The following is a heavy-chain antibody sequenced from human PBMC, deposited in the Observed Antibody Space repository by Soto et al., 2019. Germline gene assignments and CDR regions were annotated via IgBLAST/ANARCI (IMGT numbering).Heavy chain of an antibody. CDR3: ARRAETNGWNGFGADKSDFDF. J-gene: IGHJ4*02. V-gene: IGHV1-8*01. D-gene: IGHD1-1*01. CDR2: MNPNTGNS. CDR1: GYTFTSYD. Sequence: QVQLVQSGAEVRKPGASVKVSCEASGYTFTSYDIYWVRQATGQGLEWMGWMNPNTGNSGYAQKFQGRVTMTNDTSISTAHMSMSSLRSEDTAVYYCARRAETNGWNGFGADKSDFDFWGQGTLVTVSS.